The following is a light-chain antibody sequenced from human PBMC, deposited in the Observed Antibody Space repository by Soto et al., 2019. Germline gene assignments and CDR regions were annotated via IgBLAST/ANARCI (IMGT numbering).Light chain of an antibody. Sequence: EIVMTQSPATLSVSPGERATLSCRASQSVSSSFLAWYQQTPGQAPRLLIYDTSTRAIDIPDRFSGSGSGTDFTLTISRLEPEDFAVYYCQQYGYLGTFGQGTKVEFK. CDR3: QQYGYLGT. V-gene: IGKV3-20*01. CDR1: QSVSSSF. CDR2: DTS. J-gene: IGKJ1*01.